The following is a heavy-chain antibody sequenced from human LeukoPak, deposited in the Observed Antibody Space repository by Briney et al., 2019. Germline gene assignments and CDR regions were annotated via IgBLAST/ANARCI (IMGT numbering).Heavy chain of an antibody. Sequence: GGSLRLSCAASGFTFSNYPMHWVRQAPGKGLEWVGRIKSKNVGGTTDYAAPVKGRFTISRDDSKNTVYLQMNSLKIEDTAVYYCTSHAAFDPWGQGTLVTVSS. CDR3: TSHAAFDP. CDR1: GFTFSNYP. V-gene: IGHV3-15*01. CDR2: IKSKNVGGTT. J-gene: IGHJ5*02.